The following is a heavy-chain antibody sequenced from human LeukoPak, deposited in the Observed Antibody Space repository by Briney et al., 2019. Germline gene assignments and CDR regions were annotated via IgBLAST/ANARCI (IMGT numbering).Heavy chain of an antibody. CDR1: GYSFTDYW. D-gene: IGHD3-10*01. CDR3: ARPGRGALFEY. V-gene: IGHV5-51*01. Sequence: GESLKISCKVSGYSFTDYWIGWVRQMPGKGLEWMGIIYPSDSDAKYSPSFQGHVSISADKSITTAYLQWSCLKASDTAMYYCARPGRGALFEYWGQGTLVTVSS. CDR2: IYPSDSDA. J-gene: IGHJ4*02.